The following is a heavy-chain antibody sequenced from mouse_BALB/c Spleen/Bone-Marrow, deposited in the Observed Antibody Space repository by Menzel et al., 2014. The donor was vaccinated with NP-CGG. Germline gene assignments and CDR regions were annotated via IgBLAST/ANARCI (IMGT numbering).Heavy chain of an antibody. J-gene: IGHJ3*01. Sequence: EVQLVESGGGLVQPGDSLRLSCATSGFTFSDFYMEWVRQPPGKRLEWIAASRNKAKYYTTEYSASVKGRFIVSRDISQSVLYLQMNALRAEDTAIYYCARDVGYGNYFVYWGQGTLVTVSA. CDR2: SRNKAKYYTT. CDR3: ARDVGYGNYFVY. D-gene: IGHD2-10*02. V-gene: IGHV7-1*02. CDR1: GFTFSDFY.